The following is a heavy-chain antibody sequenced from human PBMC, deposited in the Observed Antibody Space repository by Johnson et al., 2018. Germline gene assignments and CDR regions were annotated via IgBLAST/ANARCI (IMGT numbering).Heavy chain of an antibody. V-gene: IGHV3-30-3*01. D-gene: IGHD2-21*02. CDR1: GFTFSSYA. J-gene: IGHJ6*02. CDR3: SRDLEASYCGGACYSREYYYYYYGMDV. CDR2: ISYDGSNK. Sequence: QVQLLESGGGVVQPGRSLRLSCAASGFTFSSYAMHWVRQAPGKGLEWVAVISYDGSNKDYADSVKGRFTISRDNSKKTLYLQMNSLRAEDKAVYYCSRDLEASYCGGACYSREYYYYYYGMDVGGQGTTVTVSS.